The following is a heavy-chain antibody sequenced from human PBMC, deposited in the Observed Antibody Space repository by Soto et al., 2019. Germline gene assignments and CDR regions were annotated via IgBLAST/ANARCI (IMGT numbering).Heavy chain of an antibody. D-gene: IGHD3-22*01. CDR3: AGESPGFYGISFDL. Sequence: EVQLVESGGGLIQPGGSLRLSCTASGFTVSTNYMAWVRRAAGKGLEWVSVIFASGKTYYADAVKGRFTVSRDNSQNTLFLQMSSLTVEDTAVYYCAGESPGFYGISFDLWGQGTVVTVSS. V-gene: IGHV3-53*01. CDR2: IFASGKT. CDR1: GFTVSTNY. J-gene: IGHJ3*01.